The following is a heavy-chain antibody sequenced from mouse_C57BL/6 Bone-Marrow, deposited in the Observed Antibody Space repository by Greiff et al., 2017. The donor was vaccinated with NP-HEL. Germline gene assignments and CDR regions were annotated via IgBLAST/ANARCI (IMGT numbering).Heavy chain of an antibody. CDR2: IDPSDSYT. CDR3: ARMRGSSYY. CDR1: GYTFTSYW. Sequence: VKLQESGAELVRPGTSVKLSCKASGYTFTSYWMHWVKQRPGQGLEWIGVIDPSDSYTNYIQKFKGKATLTVDTSSSTAYMQLISLTSEDSAVYYCARMRGSSYYWGQGTTLTVSS. D-gene: IGHD1-1*01. V-gene: IGHV1-59*01. J-gene: IGHJ2*01.